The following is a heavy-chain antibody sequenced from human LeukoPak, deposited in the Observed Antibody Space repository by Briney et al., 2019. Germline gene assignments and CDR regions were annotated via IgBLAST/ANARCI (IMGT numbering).Heavy chain of an antibody. CDR1: GASISISNW. D-gene: IGHD3-3*01. V-gene: IGHV4-4*02. CDR3: ASVDGDNVLGVVGHF. Sequence: SETLSLTCAVSGASISISNWWGWVRQPPGKGLEWIGEFFHTGITNYNPSLKNRVTISVDKSKNQFSLTLSSVTAADTAVYYCASVDGDNVLGVVGHFWGQGALVIVSS. CDR2: FFHTGIT. J-gene: IGHJ4*02.